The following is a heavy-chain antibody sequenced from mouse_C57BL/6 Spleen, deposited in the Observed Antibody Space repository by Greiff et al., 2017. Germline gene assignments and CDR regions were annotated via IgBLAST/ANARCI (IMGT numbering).Heavy chain of an antibody. V-gene: IGHV1-39*01. Sequence: EVQLHHPGRALVKPGASVKISCKASGYSFTDYNMNWVKQSNGKSLEWIGVINPNYGTTSYNQKFKGKATLTVDQSSTTAYMQLNSLASYDSAVYYCARDYGSSYAMDYWGQGTSVTVSS. J-gene: IGHJ4*01. CDR1: GYSFTDYN. CDR3: ARDYGSSYAMDY. D-gene: IGHD1-1*01. CDR2: INPNYGTT.